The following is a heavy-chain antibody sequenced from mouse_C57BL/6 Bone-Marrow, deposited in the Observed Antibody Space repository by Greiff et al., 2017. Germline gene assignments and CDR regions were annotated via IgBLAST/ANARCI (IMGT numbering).Heavy chain of an antibody. V-gene: IGHV1-81*01. Sequence: QVQLQQSGAELARPGASVKLSCKASGYTFTSYGISWVKQRTGQGLEWIGEFYPGSGNTYYNEKFKGKATLTADKSSSTAYMELRGLTSEDSAGYFGARGDLLWDDGGKGTTLTVSS. D-gene: IGHD2-1*01. CDR3: ARGDLLWDD. CDR2: FYPGSGNT. CDR1: GYTFTSYG. J-gene: IGHJ2*01.